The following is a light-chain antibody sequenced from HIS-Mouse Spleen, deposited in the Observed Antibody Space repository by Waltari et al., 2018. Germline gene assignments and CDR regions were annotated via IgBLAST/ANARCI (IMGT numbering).Light chain of an antibody. CDR3: AAWDDSLSGVV. CDR2: RNN. J-gene: IGLJ2*01. V-gene: IGLV1-47*01. CDR1: SPNIGSNY. Sequence: QSVLTQPPSASGTPGQRVTISCSGSSPNIGSNYVYWYQQPPGTAPNRLIYRNNQLPSGVPDRFSGSKSGTSASLAISGLRSEDEADYYCAAWDDSLSGVVFGGGTKLTVL.